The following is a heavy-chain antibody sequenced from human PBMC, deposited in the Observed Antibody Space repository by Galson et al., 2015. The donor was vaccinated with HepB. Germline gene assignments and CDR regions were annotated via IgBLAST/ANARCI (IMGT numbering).Heavy chain of an antibody. Sequence: SLRLSCAASGFAFDSHAMSWVRQAPGRGLEWISGITGKGDSTFYADSVKGRFTFSKDNSNNMLYLQMNSLRAEDAGLYFCAKGYGLFDSWGQGILVTVSS. D-gene: IGHD5-18*01. CDR1: GFAFDSHA. CDR3: AKGYGLFDS. J-gene: IGHJ5*01. V-gene: IGHV3-23*01. CDR2: ITGKGDST.